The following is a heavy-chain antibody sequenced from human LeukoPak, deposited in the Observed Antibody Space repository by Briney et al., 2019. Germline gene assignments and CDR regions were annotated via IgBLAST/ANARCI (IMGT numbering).Heavy chain of an antibody. J-gene: IGHJ4*02. Sequence: PGGSLRLSCAASGFTFSIYAMTWVRQAPGKGLEWVSLIYSGGSTYYADSVKGRFTISRDNSKNTLYLQMNSLRAEDTAVYYCARGLSGYASSLGYWGQGTLVTVSA. D-gene: IGHD6-6*01. CDR2: IYSGGST. V-gene: IGHV3-66*01. CDR3: ARGLSGYASSLGY. CDR1: GFTFSIYA.